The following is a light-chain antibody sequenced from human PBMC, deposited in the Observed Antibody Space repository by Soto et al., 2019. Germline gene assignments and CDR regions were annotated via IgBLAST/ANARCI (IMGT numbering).Light chain of an antibody. V-gene: IGKV3-20*01. Sequence: EIVLTQSPGTLSLSPGERATLSCRASQSVSSIYLAWYQQKPGQAPRLLVYGASSRATGIPDRFSGSGSGTDFTLTISRXXXXXXXXXYCHQYRSSPQTFGQGT. CDR3: HQYRSSPQT. J-gene: IGKJ1*01. CDR1: QSVSSIY. CDR2: GAS.